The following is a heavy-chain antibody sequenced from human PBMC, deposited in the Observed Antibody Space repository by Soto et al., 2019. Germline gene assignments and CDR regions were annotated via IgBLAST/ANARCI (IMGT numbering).Heavy chain of an antibody. Sequence: GGSLRLSCAASGFTFSSYSMNWVRQAPGKGLEWVSSISSSSSYIYYADSVKGRFTISRDNAKNSLYLQMNSLRAEDTAVYYCARDPAAQQDYTLYYGMDVWGQGTTVTVSS. CDR2: ISSSSSYI. V-gene: IGHV3-21*01. J-gene: IGHJ6*02. CDR3: ARDPAAQQDYTLYYGMDV. CDR1: GFTFSSYS. D-gene: IGHD4-4*01.